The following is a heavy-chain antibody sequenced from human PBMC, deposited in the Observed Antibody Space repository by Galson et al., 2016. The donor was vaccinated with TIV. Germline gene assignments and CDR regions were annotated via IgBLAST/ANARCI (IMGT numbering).Heavy chain of an antibody. CDR3: ARERGGSGDFDY. Sequence: SVKVSCKASGYILASHVMHWVRQAPGQRPEWMGWINVGNGDRKYSQRLQGRVTLSGDTSANTAFMELSSLRFKDTATYYCARERGGSGDFDYCGQGTLVTVSS. J-gene: IGHJ4*02. D-gene: IGHD3-16*01. CDR1: GYILASHV. V-gene: IGHV1-3*01. CDR2: INVGNGDR.